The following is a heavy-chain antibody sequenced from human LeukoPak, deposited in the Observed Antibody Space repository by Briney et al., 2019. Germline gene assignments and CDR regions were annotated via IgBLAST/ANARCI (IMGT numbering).Heavy chain of an antibody. V-gene: IGHV3-23*01. CDR3: AKVKAIYDTSGMYDY. J-gene: IGHJ4*02. D-gene: IGHD3-22*01. CDR1: GFTFSSYA. CDR2: ISGSGGST. Sequence: GGSLRLSCAASGFTFSSYAMSWVRQAPGKGLEWVSAISGSGGSTYYGDSVKGRFTISRDNSKNTLYLQMNSLRAEDTAVYCCAKVKAIYDTSGMYDYWGQGTLVTVSS.